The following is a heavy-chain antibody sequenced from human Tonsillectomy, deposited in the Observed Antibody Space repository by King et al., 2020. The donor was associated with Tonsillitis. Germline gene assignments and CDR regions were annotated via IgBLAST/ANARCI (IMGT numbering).Heavy chain of an antibody. CDR1: GFTFSYYW. CDR2: INSDGSSA. J-gene: IGHJ4*02. Sequence: VQLVESGGGLVQPGGSLRLSCVASGFTFSYYWMHWVRQAPGKGLVWVSRINSDGSSASYADSVKGRFTISRDNAKNTLYLQMNSLRAEDTAVYYCARGANWGFDYWGQGTLVTVSS. CDR3: ARGANWGFDY. V-gene: IGHV3-74*02. D-gene: IGHD7-27*01.